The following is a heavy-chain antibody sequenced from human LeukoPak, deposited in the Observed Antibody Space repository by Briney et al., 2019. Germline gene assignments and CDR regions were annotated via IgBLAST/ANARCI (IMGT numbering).Heavy chain of an antibody. CDR1: GFTFSSYA. V-gene: IGHV3-30-3*01. Sequence: GGSLRLSCAASGFTFSSYAMHWVRQAPGKGLEWVAVISYDGSNKYYADSVKGRFTISRDNSKNTLYLQMNSLRAEDTAVYYCALLAAASRNAFDIWGQGTMVTVSS. CDR2: ISYDGSNK. J-gene: IGHJ3*02. D-gene: IGHD6-13*01. CDR3: ALLAAASRNAFDI.